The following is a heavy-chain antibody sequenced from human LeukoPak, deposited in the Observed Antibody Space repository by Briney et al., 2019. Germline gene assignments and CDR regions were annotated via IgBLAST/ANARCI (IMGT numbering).Heavy chain of an antibody. V-gene: IGHV4-34*01. J-gene: IGHJ4*02. CDR3: ARSRDKQWLVRRDFDY. Sequence: PSETLSLTRAVYGGSFSGYYWSWIRQPPGKGLEWIGEINHSGSTNYNPSLKSRVTISVDTSKNQFSLKLSSVTAADTAVYYCARSRDKQWLVRRDFDYWGQGTLVTVSS. CDR2: INHSGST. D-gene: IGHD6-19*01. CDR1: GGSFSGYY.